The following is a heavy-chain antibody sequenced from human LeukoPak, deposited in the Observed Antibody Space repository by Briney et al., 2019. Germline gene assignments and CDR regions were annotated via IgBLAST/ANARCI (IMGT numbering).Heavy chain of an antibody. V-gene: IGHV1-8*01. Sequence: ASVKVSCKASGYTFTSYDINWVRQATGQGLEWMGWMNHNSGNTGYAQKFQGRVTMTRNTSISTAYMELSSLRSEDTAVYYCARVYSSGWYYHYYYYMDVWGKGTTVTVSS. CDR1: GYTFTSYD. J-gene: IGHJ6*03. CDR2: MNHNSGNT. D-gene: IGHD6-19*01. CDR3: ARVYSSGWYYHYYYYMDV.